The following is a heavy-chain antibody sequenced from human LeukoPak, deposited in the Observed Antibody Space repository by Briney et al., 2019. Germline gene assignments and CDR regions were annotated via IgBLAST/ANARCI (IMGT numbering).Heavy chain of an antibody. D-gene: IGHD6-19*01. V-gene: IGHV3-11*01. CDR3: ARGYSSGWSHFDY. CDR1: GFTFSDYY. J-gene: IGHJ4*02. CDR2: ISSSGSTI. Sequence: GGSLRLSCAASGFTFSDYYMSWIRQAPGKGLEWVSYISSSGSTIYYADSVKGQFTISRDNAKNSLYLQMNSLRAEDTAVYYCARGYSSGWSHFDYWGQGTLVTVSS.